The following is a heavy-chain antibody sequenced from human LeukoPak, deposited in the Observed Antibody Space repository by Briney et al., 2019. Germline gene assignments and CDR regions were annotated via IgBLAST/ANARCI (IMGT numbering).Heavy chain of an antibody. CDR2: INPNSGGT. Sequence: ASVNVPCKASGYTFTGYYMHWVRQAPGQGRKGMGWINPNSGGTNYAQKFQGRVTMTRGTSISTAYMELSRVRSDDTAVYSCVRGWEAAMAPGHVDYWGQGTLVTVSS. CDR1: GYTFTGYY. V-gene: IGHV1-2*02. CDR3: VRGWEAAMAPGHVDY. D-gene: IGHD5-18*01. J-gene: IGHJ4*02.